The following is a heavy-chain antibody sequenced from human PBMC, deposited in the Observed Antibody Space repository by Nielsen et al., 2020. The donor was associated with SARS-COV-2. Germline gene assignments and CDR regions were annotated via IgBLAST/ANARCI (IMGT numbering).Heavy chain of an antibody. D-gene: IGHD6-19*01. Sequence: ASVKVSCKASGYTFTSYDINWVRQATGQGLEWMGRINPNSGGTNYAQKLQGRVTMTTDTSTSTAYMELRSLRSDDTAVYYCARTGIAVAGIDFDYWGQGTLVTVSS. CDR3: ARTGIAVAGIDFDY. J-gene: IGHJ4*02. V-gene: IGHV1-18*01. CDR1: GYTFTSYD. CDR2: INPNSGGT.